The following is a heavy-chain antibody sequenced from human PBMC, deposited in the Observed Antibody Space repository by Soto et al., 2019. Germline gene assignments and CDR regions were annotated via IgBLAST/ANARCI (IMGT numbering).Heavy chain of an antibody. D-gene: IGHD3-3*01. CDR2: FDPEDGET. CDR1: GYTLTELS. V-gene: IGHV1-24*01. Sequence: EASVKVSCKVSGYTLTELSMHWVRQAPGKGLEWMGGFDPEDGETIYAQKFQGRVTMTEDTSTDTAYMELGSLRSEDTAVYYCATKKDYDFWSTRWFDPWGQGTLVTVSS. J-gene: IGHJ5*02. CDR3: ATKKDYDFWSTRWFDP.